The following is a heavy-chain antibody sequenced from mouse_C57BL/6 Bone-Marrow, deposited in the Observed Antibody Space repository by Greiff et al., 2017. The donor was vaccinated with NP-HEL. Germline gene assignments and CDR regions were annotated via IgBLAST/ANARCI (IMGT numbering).Heavy chain of an antibody. V-gene: IGHV1-81*01. J-gene: IGHJ2*01. Sequence: QVQLQQSGAELARPGASVKLSCKASGYTFTSYGISWVKQRTGQGLEWIGEIYPRSGNTYYNEKFKGKATLTADKSSSTAYMELRSLTSADSAVYFCAGGGVVTTWNYFDYWGQGTTLTVSS. D-gene: IGHD2-2*01. CDR1: GYTFTSYG. CDR2: IYPRSGNT. CDR3: AGGGVVTTWNYFDY.